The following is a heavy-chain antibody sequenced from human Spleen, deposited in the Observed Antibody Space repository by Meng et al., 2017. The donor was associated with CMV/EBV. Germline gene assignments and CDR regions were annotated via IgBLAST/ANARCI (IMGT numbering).Heavy chain of an antibody. CDR3: AKDPKRYDSSGYYSYFDY. CDR2: ISSSSSYI. CDR1: GFTFSSYS. D-gene: IGHD3-22*01. J-gene: IGHJ4*02. Sequence: GESLKISCAASGFTFSSYSMNWVRQAPGKGLEWVSSISSSSSYIYYADSVKGRFTISRDNSKNTVYLQMDSLRAEDTAVYYCAKDPKRYDSSGYYSYFDYWGQGTLVTVSS. V-gene: IGHV3-21*01.